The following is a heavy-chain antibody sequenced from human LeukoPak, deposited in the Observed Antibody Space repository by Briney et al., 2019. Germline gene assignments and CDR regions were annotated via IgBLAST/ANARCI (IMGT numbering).Heavy chain of an antibody. CDR3: ASSIRDSSSWYGGDSSGPGDY. D-gene: IGHD6-13*01. J-gene: IGHJ4*02. CDR2: INPSGGST. CDR1: GYTFTSYY. Sequence: GASVKVSCKASGYTFTSYYMHWVRQAPGQGLEWMGIINPSGGSTSYAQKFQGRVTMTRDTSTSTVYMELSSLRSEDTAVYYSASSIRDSSSWYGGDSSGPGDYWGQGTLVTVSS. V-gene: IGHV1-46*01.